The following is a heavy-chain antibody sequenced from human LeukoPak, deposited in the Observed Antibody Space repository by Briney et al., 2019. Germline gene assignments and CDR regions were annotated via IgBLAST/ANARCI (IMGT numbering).Heavy chain of an antibody. Sequence: GGSLRLSCAASGFTFSSYAMHWVRQAPGKGLEWVAVISYDGSNKYYADPVKGRFTISRDNSKNTLYMQMNSLRAEDTAVYYCARSVGNTLLYYFDYWGQGTLVTVSS. CDR2: ISYDGSNK. D-gene: IGHD2/OR15-2a*01. V-gene: IGHV3-30-3*01. CDR3: ARSVGNTLLYYFDY. J-gene: IGHJ4*02. CDR1: GFTFSSYA.